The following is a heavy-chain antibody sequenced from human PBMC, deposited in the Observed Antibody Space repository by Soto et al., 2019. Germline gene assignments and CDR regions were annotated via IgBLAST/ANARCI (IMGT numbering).Heavy chain of an antibody. CDR2: IYYSGST. V-gene: IGHV4-59*08. CDR3: ARRRSCSSTSCYSWFDP. D-gene: IGHD2-2*01. Sequence: SETLSLTCTVSGGSISSYYWSWIRQPPGKGLEWIGYIYYSGSTNYNPSLKSRVTISVDTSKNQFSLKLSSVTAADTAVYYCARRRSCSSTSCYSWFDPWGQGTLVTVSS. CDR1: GGSISSYY. J-gene: IGHJ5*02.